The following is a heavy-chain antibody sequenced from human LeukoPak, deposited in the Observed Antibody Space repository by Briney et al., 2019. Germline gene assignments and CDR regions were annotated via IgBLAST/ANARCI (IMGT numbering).Heavy chain of an antibody. CDR3: ARVRPHPLSMIDAFDI. CDR1: GGSLSSYY. V-gene: IGHV4-59*01. Sequence: SETLSLTCTVSGGSLSSYYWSWIRQPPGKGLEWIGYIYYSGSTNYNPSLKSRVTISVDTSKNQFSLKLSSVTAADTVVYYCARVRPHPLSMIDAFDIWGQGTMVTVSS. D-gene: IGHD3-22*01. CDR2: IYYSGST. J-gene: IGHJ3*02.